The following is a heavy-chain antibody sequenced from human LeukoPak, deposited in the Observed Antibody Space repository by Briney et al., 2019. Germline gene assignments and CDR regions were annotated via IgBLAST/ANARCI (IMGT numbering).Heavy chain of an antibody. CDR1: GFTFSSYG. D-gene: IGHD6-6*01. V-gene: IGHV3-33*01. J-gene: IGHJ4*02. Sequence: PGGSLRLSCAASGFTFSSYGMHWVRQAPCKGLEWVAVIWYDGSNAYYADSVKGRFTISRDNSKNTVYLQMNSLRAEDTAVYYCASYSSSSIAEYWGQGTLVTVSS. CDR2: IWYDGSNA. CDR3: ASYSSSSIAEY.